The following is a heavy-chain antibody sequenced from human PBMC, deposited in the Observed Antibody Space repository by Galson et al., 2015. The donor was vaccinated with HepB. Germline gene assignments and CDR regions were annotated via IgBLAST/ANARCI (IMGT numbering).Heavy chain of an antibody. Sequence: QSGAEVKKPGESLKISCKASGGTFSSYAISWVRQAPGQGLEWMGRIIPILGIANYAQKFQGRVTITADKSTSTAYMELSSLRSEDTAVYYCAREGGITMVRGEVDLWGRGTLVTVSS. CDR2: IIPILGIA. V-gene: IGHV1-69*04. J-gene: IGHJ2*01. CDR3: AREGGITMVRGEVDL. D-gene: IGHD3-10*01. CDR1: GGTFSSYA.